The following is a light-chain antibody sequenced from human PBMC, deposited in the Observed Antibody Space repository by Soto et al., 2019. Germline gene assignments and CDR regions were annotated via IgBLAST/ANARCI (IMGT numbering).Light chain of an antibody. Sequence: EIVLTQSPATLSLSPGERATLSCRASQSVKTFLVWYQQRPGQAPRLLIYDASNRATGIPARFSGSGSGTDFTLTISSLEPEDIAVYYCQQRSNWRVTFGGGTKVDIK. CDR1: QSVKTF. V-gene: IGKV3-11*01. CDR2: DAS. J-gene: IGKJ4*01. CDR3: QQRSNWRVT.